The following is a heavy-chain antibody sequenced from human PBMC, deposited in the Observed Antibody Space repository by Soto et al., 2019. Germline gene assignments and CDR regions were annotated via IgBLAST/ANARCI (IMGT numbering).Heavy chain of an antibody. CDR3: ARRGSGSYYDY. J-gene: IGHJ4*02. CDR1: GFTFSRYA. CDR2: ISGSGGST. Sequence: EVQLLESGGGLVQPGGSLRLSCAASGFTFSRYAMRWVRQAPGKGLEWVSAISGSGGSTYYAESVKGRFTISRDNSKNTLYLQMNSLRAEDTAVYYCARRGSGSYYDYRGQGTLVTVSS. V-gene: IGHV3-23*01. D-gene: IGHD1-26*01.